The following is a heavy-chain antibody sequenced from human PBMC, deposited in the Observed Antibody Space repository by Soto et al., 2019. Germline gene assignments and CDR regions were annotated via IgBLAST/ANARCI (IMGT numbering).Heavy chain of an antibody. D-gene: IGHD2-2*02. J-gene: IGHJ3*02. CDR1: GGTFSSYA. CDR3: ARDLVVVVPAAIRYDAFDI. V-gene: IGHV1-69*01. Sequence: QVQLVQSGAEVKKPGSSVKVSCKASGGTFSSYAISWVRQAPGQGLEWMGGIIPIFGTANYAQKFQGRVTMTADESTSTASMELSSLRSEDTAVYYCARDLVVVVPAAIRYDAFDIWGQVTMVTVSS. CDR2: IIPIFGTA.